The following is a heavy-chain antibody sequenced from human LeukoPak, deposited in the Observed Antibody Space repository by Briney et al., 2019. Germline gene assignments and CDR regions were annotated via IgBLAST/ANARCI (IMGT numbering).Heavy chain of an antibody. CDR2: IIPIFGTA. J-gene: IGHJ4*02. CDR3: ARPHPHCSSTSCYIVY. D-gene: IGHD2-2*02. V-gene: IGHV1-69*13. Sequence: ASVKVSCKASGGTFSSHAISWVRQAPGQGLEWMGGIIPIFGTANYAQKFQGRVTITADESTSTAYMELSSLRSEDTAVYYCARPHPHCSSTSCYIVYWGQGTLVTVSS. CDR1: GGTFSSHA.